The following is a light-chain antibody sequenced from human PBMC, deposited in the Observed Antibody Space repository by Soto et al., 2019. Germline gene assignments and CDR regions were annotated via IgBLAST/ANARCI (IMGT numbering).Light chain of an antibody. J-gene: IGLJ1*01. CDR2: EVS. CDR3: SSYTSYSTYV. CDR1: SSDVSGYNY. V-gene: IGLV2-14*01. Sequence: QSALTQPASVSGSPGQSITISCTGTSSDVSGYNYVSWYQQHPGKAPKLIIYEVSNRPSGVSNRLSGSKSGNTASLTISGLQAEDEADYYCSSYTSYSTYVFGSGTKLTVL.